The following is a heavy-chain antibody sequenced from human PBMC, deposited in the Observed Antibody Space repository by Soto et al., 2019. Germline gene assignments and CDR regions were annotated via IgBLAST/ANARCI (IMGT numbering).Heavy chain of an antibody. CDR1: GFTFSSYA. Sequence: GGSLRLSCAASGFTFSSYAMSWVRQATGKGLEWVSAISGSGGSAYYADSVKGRFTISRDNAKNSLYLQMNSLRAEDTAVYYCARVATAFDYWGQGTMVTVSS. V-gene: IGHV3-23*01. CDR3: ARVATAFDY. J-gene: IGHJ4*02. CDR2: ISGSGGSA. D-gene: IGHD1-26*01.